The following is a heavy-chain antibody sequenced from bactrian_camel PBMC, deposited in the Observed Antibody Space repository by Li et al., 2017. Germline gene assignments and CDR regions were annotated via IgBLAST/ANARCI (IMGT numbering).Heavy chain of an antibody. CDR3: AAAAGLFGGTCVDVRSVDY. J-gene: IGHJ4*01. CDR1: GWTFSRYW. V-gene: IGHV3S1*01. Sequence: QVQLVESGGGLVQPGGSLRLSCAYSGWTFSRYWMYWVRQAPGKGLEWVSYIQIDGSSTSYADSVKGRFTISRDNAKTTVYLQMNSLKPEDTAMYYCAAAAGLFGGTCVDVRSVDYWGQGTQVTVS. D-gene: IGHD2*01. CDR2: IQIDGSST.